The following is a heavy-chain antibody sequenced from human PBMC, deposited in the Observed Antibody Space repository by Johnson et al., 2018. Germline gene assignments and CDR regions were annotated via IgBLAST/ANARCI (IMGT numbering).Heavy chain of an antibody. V-gene: IGHV3-9*01. Sequence: EVQLLESGGGLVQXGRSXRLXCAASGFTFDDYAMHWVRQAPGKGLEWVSGISWNSGSIGYADSVKGRFTISRDNAKNSLYLQMNSLRAEDTALYYWAKISSGPGAFDIWGQGTMVTVSS. CDR2: ISWNSGSI. J-gene: IGHJ3*02. CDR3: AKISSGPGAFDI. D-gene: IGHD3-22*01. CDR1: GFTFDDYA.